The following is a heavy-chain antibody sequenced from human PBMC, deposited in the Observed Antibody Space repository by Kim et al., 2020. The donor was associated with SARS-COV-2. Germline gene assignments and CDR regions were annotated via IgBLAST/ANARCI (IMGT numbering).Heavy chain of an antibody. D-gene: IGHD6-13*01. J-gene: IGHJ4*02. CDR3: ARSPAAAGQMFDY. V-gene: IGHV1-2*02. CDR1: GYTFTGYY. CDR2: INPNSGGT. Sequence: ASVKVSCKASGYTFTGYYMHWVRQAPGQGLEWMGWINPNSGGTNYAQKFQGRVTMTRDTSISTAYMELSRLRSDDTAVYYCARSPAAAGQMFDYWGQGTLVTVSS.